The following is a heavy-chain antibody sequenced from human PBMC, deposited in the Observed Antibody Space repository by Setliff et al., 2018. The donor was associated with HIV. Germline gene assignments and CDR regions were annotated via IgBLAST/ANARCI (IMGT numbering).Heavy chain of an antibody. D-gene: IGHD1-1*01. CDR3: ARAKNKRNPGDY. V-gene: IGHV5-51*01. Sequence: PGESLKISCMGFGYSFTNYWIAWARQMPGKGLEWMGIIYPDDSDTNYSPSFRGQVTMSADKSINTAYLQWDSLEASDSAMYYCARAKNKRNPGDYWGQGTVVTVSS. J-gene: IGHJ4*02. CDR1: GYSFTNYW. CDR2: IYPDDSDT.